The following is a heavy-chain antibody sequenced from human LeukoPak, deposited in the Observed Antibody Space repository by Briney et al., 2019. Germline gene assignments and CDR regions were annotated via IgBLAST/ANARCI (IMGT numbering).Heavy chain of an antibody. CDR3: ARCMVLSQGWCNWFDP. J-gene: IGHJ5*02. Sequence: PGGSLRLSCAASGFDLSTYAMTWARQAPAKGLEWVSSIRIGGGGTYYADSVKGRFTVSRDNSENTLHLQMNNLRVGDTAKYFCARCMVLSQGWCNWFDPWGQGTLVTVSS. V-gene: IGHV3-23*01. D-gene: IGHD6-13*01. CDR2: IRIGGGGT. CDR1: GFDLSTYA.